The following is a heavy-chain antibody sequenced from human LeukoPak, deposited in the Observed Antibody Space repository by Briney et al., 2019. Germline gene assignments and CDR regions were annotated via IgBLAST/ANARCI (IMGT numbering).Heavy chain of an antibody. CDR1: GFTFSSYS. D-gene: IGHD2-15*01. Sequence: PGGSLRLSCAASGFTFSSYSMNWVRQAPGKGLEWVSSISSSSSYIYYADSVKGRFTISRDNAKNSLYLQMNSLRAEDTAVYYCARGGRYCSGGSCLMGEFDYRGQGTLVTVSS. CDR3: ARGGRYCSGGSCLMGEFDY. CDR2: ISSSSSYI. J-gene: IGHJ4*02. V-gene: IGHV3-21*01.